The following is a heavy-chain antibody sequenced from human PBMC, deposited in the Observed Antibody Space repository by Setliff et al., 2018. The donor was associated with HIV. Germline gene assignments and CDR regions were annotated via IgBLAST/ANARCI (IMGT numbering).Heavy chain of an antibody. CDR3: ARAEWIQLWFGAFDI. CDR2: IYTSGST. Sequence: SETLSLTCTVSGGSISSYYRSWIRQPAGKGLEWIGRIYTSGSTNYNPSLKSRVTMSVDTSKNQFSLKLSSVTAADTAVCYCARAEWIQLWFGAFDIWGQGTMVTVSS. J-gene: IGHJ3*02. CDR1: GGSISSYY. V-gene: IGHV4-4*07. D-gene: IGHD5-18*01.